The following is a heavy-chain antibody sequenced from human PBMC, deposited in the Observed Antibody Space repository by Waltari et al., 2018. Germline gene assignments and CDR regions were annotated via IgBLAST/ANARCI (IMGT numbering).Heavy chain of an antibody. D-gene: IGHD3-10*01. V-gene: IGHV4-34*01. CDR1: GESFSGYR. CDR2: INHGGGT. Sequence: QVQLQQWGAGLLKPSETLSLTCAVYGESFSGYRWSWIRQPPGKGLEWIGEINHGGGTNDQPCRKSRVTISVDTSKNQFSRKLNAVTAADTGVYYCARVNTMIRGISPPLDVWGRGATVTVSS. CDR3: ARVNTMIRGISPPLDV. J-gene: IGHJ6*04.